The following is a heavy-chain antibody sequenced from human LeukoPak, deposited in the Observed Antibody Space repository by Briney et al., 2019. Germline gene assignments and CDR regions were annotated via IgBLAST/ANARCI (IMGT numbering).Heavy chain of an antibody. CDR3: ARVSGSYLYFDY. J-gene: IGHJ4*02. V-gene: IGHV1-2*06. D-gene: IGHD1-26*01. CDR1: GYTFTGYY. CDR2: INPNSGGT. Sequence: HRASVKVSCKASGYTFTGYYMRWVRQAPGQGLEWMGRINPNSGGTNYAQKFQGRVTMTRDTSISTAYMELSRLRSDDTAVYYCARVSGSYLYFDYWGQGTLVTVSS.